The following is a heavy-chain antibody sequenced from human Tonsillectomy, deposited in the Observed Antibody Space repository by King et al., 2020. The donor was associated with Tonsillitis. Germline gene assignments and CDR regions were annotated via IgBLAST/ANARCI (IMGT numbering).Heavy chain of an antibody. CDR2: LSYDESNK. J-gene: IGHJ4*02. CDR1: GFPFSRYG. Sequence: QLVQSGGGVVQPGKSLRLSCAASGFPFSRYGMHWVRQAPGKGLEWVAILSYDESNKYYADSVKGRFTISRDNSKNTLYLQMNSLRAEDTAVYYCAKDLHVLKYFDWLLDYWRQGTLAPVPS. CDR3: AKDLHVLKYFDWLLDY. V-gene: IGHV3-30*18. D-gene: IGHD3-9*01.